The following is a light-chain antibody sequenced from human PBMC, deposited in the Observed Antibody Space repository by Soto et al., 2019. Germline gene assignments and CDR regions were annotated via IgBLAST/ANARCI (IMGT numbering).Light chain of an antibody. J-gene: IGLJ2*01. V-gene: IGLV2-23*01. CDR3: CSYAGSFTSYV. CDR1: SSDVGNYNL. Sequence: QSVLTQPASESGSPGQSITISCTGTSSDVGNYNLVSWYQQFPGKASKLIIYEGSRRPSGVSKRFSGSKSGNTASLTISGLQAEDAADYYCCSYAGSFTSYVFGGGTKLPS. CDR2: EGS.